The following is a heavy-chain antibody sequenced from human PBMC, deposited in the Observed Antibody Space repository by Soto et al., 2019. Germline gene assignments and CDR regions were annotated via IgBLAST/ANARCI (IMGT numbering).Heavy chain of an antibody. J-gene: IGHJ3*02. D-gene: IGHD3-16*01. CDR2: ISYDGSNK. CDR3: AKIARGDDAFDI. V-gene: IGHV3-30*18. CDR1: GFTFSSYG. Sequence: GGSLRLSCAASGFTFSSYGMHWVRQAPGKGLEWVAVISYDGSNKYYADSVKGRFTISRDNSKNTLYLQMNSLRAEDTAVYYCAKIARGDDAFDIWGQGTMVTVSS.